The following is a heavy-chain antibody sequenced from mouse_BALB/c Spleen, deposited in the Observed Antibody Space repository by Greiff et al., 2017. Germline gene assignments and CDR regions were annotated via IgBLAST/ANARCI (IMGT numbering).Heavy chain of an antibody. Sequence: VQLQQSGAELAKPGASVKMSCKASGYTFTSYWMHWVKQRPGQGLEWIGYINPSTGYTEYNQKFKDKATLTADKSSSTAYMQLSSLTSEDSAVYYCARSYRSYAMDYWGQGTSVTVSS. J-gene: IGHJ4*01. CDR2: INPSTGYT. D-gene: IGHD2-14*01. CDR1: GYTFTSYW. CDR3: ARSYRSYAMDY. V-gene: IGHV1-7*01.